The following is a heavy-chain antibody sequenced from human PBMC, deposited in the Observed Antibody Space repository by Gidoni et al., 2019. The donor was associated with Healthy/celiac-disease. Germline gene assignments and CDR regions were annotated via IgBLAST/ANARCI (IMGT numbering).Heavy chain of an antibody. CDR2: IIPIFGTA. D-gene: IGHD1-26*01. V-gene: IGHV1-69*01. CDR3: ARILGGWELPYDAFDI. Sequence: QVQLVQSGAEVKKPGSSVKVSCKASGGTFRSYAISWVRQAPGQGLEWMGGIIPIFGTANYAQKFQGRVTITADESTSTAYMELSSLRSEDTAVYYCARILGGWELPYDAFDIWGQGTMVTVSS. CDR1: GGTFRSYA. J-gene: IGHJ3*02.